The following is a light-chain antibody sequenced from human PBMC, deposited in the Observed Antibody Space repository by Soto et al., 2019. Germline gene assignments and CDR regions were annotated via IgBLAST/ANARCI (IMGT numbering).Light chain of an antibody. CDR2: KAS. CDR3: KKSCT. V-gene: IGKV1-5*03. Sequence: DIQTTQSPSTLSASVGDRVTITCRASQSISSWWAWYQQKPGKAPKLLIYKASSLESGVPSRFSGSGTGTEFTLTISRLQPDDLATYYCKKSCTCGPGPKVYI. CDR1: QSISSW. J-gene: IGKJ3*01.